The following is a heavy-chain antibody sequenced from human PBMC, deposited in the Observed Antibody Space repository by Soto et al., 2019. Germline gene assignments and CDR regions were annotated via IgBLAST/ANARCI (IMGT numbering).Heavy chain of an antibody. V-gene: IGHV1-69*02. J-gene: IGHJ5*02. D-gene: IGHD6-19*01. CDR1: GGTFSSYT. CDR3: AIVYSSGRNWFDP. CDR2: IIPILGIA. Sequence: QVQLVQSGAEVKKPGSSVKVSCKASGGTFSSYTISWLRQAPGQGLEWMGRIIPILGIANYAQKFQGRDTITEDKSTSTAYRELSSLRSEDTAVYSWAIVYSSGRNWFDPWGQGTLVTVSS.